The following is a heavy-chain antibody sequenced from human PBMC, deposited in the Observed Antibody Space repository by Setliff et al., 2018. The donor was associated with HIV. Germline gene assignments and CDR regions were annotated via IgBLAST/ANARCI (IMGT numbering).Heavy chain of an antibody. D-gene: IGHD3-10*01. Sequence: PSETLSLTCTVSSDFVSGDDFYWSWIRQAPGRGLEWIGYVYYNGITHYNPPLKSRLTISIDTSGRRFSLNLTSVTALDTAVYFCAKMVRGSLSARRMYYFDSRGQGTMVTVSS. CDR3: AKMVRGSLSARRMYYFDS. CDR1: SDFVSGDDFY. CDR2: VYYNGIT. V-gene: IGHV4-30-4*01. J-gene: IGHJ4*02.